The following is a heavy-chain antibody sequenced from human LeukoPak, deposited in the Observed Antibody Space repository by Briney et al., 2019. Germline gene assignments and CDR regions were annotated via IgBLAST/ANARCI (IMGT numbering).Heavy chain of an antibody. V-gene: IGHV4-39*07. Sequence: PSETLSLTCTVSGGSISSSSYYWGWIRQPPGKGLEWIGSIYYSGSTNYNPSLKSRVTISVDTSKNQFSLKLSSVTAADTAVYYCASDQGDEFDYWGQGTLVTVSS. CDR2: IYYSGST. J-gene: IGHJ4*02. CDR1: GGSISSSSYY. CDR3: ASDQGDEFDY.